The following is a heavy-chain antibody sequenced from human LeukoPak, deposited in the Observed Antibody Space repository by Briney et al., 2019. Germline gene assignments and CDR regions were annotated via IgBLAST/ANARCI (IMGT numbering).Heavy chain of an antibody. Sequence: SETLSLTCAIYGGSFSGYYWSWIRQPPGKGLEWIGEIHHSGSTNYNPSLKSRVTISVDTSKNQFSLKLNSVTAADTAVYYCVSQRYCSSTSCTYYYYYYMDVWGKGTTVTISS. CDR2: IHHSGST. D-gene: IGHD2-2*01. V-gene: IGHV4-34*01. J-gene: IGHJ6*03. CDR3: VSQRYCSSTSCTYYYYYYMDV. CDR1: GGSFSGYY.